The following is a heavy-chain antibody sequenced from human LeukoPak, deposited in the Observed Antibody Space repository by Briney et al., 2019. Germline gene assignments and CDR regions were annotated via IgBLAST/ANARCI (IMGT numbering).Heavy chain of an antibody. CDR1: GYTFTGYY. V-gene: IGHV1-2*02. J-gene: IGHJ6*02. Sequence: GASVKVSCKASGYTFTGYYMHWVRQAPGQGLEWMGWINPNSGGTNYAQKFQGRVTMTRDTSISTAYMELSRLRSDDTAVYYCASNYYDILTGYNYYGMDVWGQGTTVTVSS. CDR2: INPNSGGT. D-gene: IGHD3-9*01. CDR3: ASNYYDILTGYNYYGMDV.